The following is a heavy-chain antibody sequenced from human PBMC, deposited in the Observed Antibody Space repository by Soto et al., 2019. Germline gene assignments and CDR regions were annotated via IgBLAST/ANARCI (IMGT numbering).Heavy chain of an antibody. CDR2: MFASGST. CDR3: ARGRYNTGSSIPYFDN. J-gene: IGHJ4*02. Sequence: XGTLSLTCTVSGDSITSYDWSWIRQPSGKGLEWIGRMFASGSTNYNPSLRSRVTLSIDRAKKQFSLKLNSVTAADTAVYFCARGRYNTGSSIPYFDNWGQGTLVTVSS. CDR1: GDSITSYD. V-gene: IGHV4-4*07. D-gene: IGHD6-6*01.